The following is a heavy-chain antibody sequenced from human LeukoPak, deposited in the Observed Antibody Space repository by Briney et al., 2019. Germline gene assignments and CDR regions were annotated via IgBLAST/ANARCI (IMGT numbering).Heavy chain of an antibody. CDR2: IYYSEST. Sequence: SETLSLTCTVSGGSISSSSYYWGWIRQPPGKGLEWIGNIYYSESTYYNPSLKSRVTISVDTSKNQFSLKLSSVTAADTAVYYCARTIYSSSSPSSPYYYYYYMDVWGKGATVTVSS. CDR3: ARTIYSSSSPSSPYYYYYYMDV. J-gene: IGHJ6*03. CDR1: GGSISSSSYY. D-gene: IGHD6-6*01. V-gene: IGHV4-39*07.